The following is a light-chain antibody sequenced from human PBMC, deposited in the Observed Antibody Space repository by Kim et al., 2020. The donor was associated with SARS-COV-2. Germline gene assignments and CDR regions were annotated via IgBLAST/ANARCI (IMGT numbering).Light chain of an antibody. V-gene: IGKV3-20*01. CDR1: QSVRNNY. Sequence: EIVLTQSPGALSLSPGERATLSCRASQSVRNNYLAWYQQKPGQAPRLLIYGASSRATGIPDRFSGSGSGTDFTLTISRLEPEDFAVYYCQQYGSSLMYTFGQGTKLEI. J-gene: IGKJ2*01. CDR2: GAS. CDR3: QQYGSSLMYT.